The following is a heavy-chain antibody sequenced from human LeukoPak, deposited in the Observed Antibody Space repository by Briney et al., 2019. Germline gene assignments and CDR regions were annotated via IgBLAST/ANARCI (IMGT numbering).Heavy chain of an antibody. V-gene: IGHV3-11*04. D-gene: IGHD3-16*01. CDR3: ARDLMITFGGVVGY. CDR2: ISSSGSTI. J-gene: IGHJ4*02. CDR1: GFTFSDYY. Sequence: GGSLRLSCAASGFTFSDYYMSWIRQAPGKGLEWVSYISSSGSTIYYADSVKGRFTISRDNSKNTLYLQMNSLRAEDTAVYYCARDLMITFGGVVGYWGQGTLVTVSS.